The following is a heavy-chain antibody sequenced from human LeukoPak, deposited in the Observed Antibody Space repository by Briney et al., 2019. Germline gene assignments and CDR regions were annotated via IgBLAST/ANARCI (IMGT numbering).Heavy chain of an antibody. V-gene: IGHV3-48*04. CDR3: TTDPYYDFWSGSPAFDY. D-gene: IGHD3-3*01. J-gene: IGHJ4*02. CDR2: ITSTSSTI. Sequence: GGSLRLSCAASGFTFSSNAMSWVRQAPGKGLEWVSYITSTSSTIFYADSVKGRFTISRDNAKNSLYLQMNSLKTEDTAVYYCTTDPYYDFWSGSPAFDYWGQGTLVTVSS. CDR1: GFTFSSNA.